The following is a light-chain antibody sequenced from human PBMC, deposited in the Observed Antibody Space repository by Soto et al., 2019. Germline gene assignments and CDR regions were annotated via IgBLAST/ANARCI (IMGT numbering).Light chain of an antibody. V-gene: IGLV4-69*01. Sequence: QPVLTQSPSASASLGASVKLTCTLSSGHSSYAIAWHQQQPEKGPRYLMKLNSDGSHSKGDRIPDRFSGSSSGAERYLTSSSLQSEDEADYYCQTWGTGINWVFGGGTQLTVL. CDR3: QTWGTGINWV. J-gene: IGLJ3*02. CDR2: LNSDGSH. CDR1: SGHSSYA.